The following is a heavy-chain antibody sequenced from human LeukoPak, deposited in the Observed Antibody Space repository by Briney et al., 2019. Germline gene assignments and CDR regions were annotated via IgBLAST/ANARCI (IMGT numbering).Heavy chain of an antibody. Sequence: SGGSLRLSCAASGFTFDDYTMHWVRQAPGKGMEWVSLISWDGGSTYYADSVKGRFTISTDNSKNSLYLQMNSLRTEDTALYYCAKDIGYSSGPFDYWGQGTLVSVSS. V-gene: IGHV3-43*01. D-gene: IGHD6-19*01. J-gene: IGHJ4*02. CDR1: GFTFDDYT. CDR3: AKDIGYSSGPFDY. CDR2: ISWDGGST.